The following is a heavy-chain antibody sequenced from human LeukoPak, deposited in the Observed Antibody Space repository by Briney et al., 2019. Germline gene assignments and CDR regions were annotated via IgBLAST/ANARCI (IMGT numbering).Heavy chain of an antibody. CDR1: GGSILSSGLY. CDR3: ARAFGTQYYYDMDV. V-gene: IGHV4-39*07. D-gene: IGHD3-10*01. Sequence: PSETLSLTCTVSGGSILSSGLYWGWIRQPPGRGLEWIGIIHYGGTTYYTPSLNSRVTISIDTSKNQFSLRLSSVTAADTALYYCARAFGTQYYYDMDVWGQGTTVTVSS. CDR2: IHYGGTT. J-gene: IGHJ6*02.